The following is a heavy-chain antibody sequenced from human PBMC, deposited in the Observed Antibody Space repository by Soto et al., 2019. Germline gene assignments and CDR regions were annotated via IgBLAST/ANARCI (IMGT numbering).Heavy chain of an antibody. V-gene: IGHV1-8*01. CDR1: GYTFTSYD. CDR2: MNPNRGNT. D-gene: IGHD4-17*01. J-gene: IGHJ6*02. Sequence: AASVKVSCKASGYTFTSYDINWVRQATGQGLEWMGWMNPNRGNTGYAQKFQGRVTMTRNTSISTAYMELSSLRSEDTAVYYCARGGFYGVGMDVWGQGTTVTVSS. CDR3: ARGGFYGVGMDV.